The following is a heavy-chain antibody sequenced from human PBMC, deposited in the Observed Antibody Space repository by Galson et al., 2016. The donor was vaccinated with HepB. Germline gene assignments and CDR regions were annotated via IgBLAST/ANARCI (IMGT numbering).Heavy chain of an antibody. D-gene: IGHD3-16*01. J-gene: IGHJ4*02. V-gene: IGHV3-15*01. CDR2: IKSKTDGGTT. CDR3: TTDGGDY. Sequence: QAPGKGLEWVGRIKSKTDGGTTDYAAPVNGRFTISRDDSKNTLFLQMNSVKTEDTAVYYCTTDGGDYWGQGILVTVSS.